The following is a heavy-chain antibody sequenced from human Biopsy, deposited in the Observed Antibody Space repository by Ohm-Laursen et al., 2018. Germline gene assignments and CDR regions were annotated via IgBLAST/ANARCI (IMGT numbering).Heavy chain of an antibody. CDR3: ARGSNVFGGLYFPR. Sequence: TLSLTCTVSGGSFTGHYWSWIRQPPGKGLEWIGHIYYTGNTSYNASLKSRVTISVDTSRNHFSLRLSSLTAADTAVYYCARGSNVFGGLYFPRWGQGTLLTVSS. CDR2: IYYTGNT. V-gene: IGHV4-59*11. CDR1: GGSFTGHY. J-gene: IGHJ4*02. D-gene: IGHD2/OR15-2a*01.